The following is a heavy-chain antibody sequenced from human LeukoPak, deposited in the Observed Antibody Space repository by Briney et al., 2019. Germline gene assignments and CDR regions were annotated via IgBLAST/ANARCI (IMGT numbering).Heavy chain of an antibody. D-gene: IGHD2-2*01. CDR3: ARGKDIVVVPAAIRY. V-gene: IGHV3-48*04. Sequence: GGSLRLSCAASGFTFSTYSTNWVRQAPGKGLEWVSYISYTGSMIYYADSVRGRFTISRDNAKNSLYLQMDSLRAEDTAVYYCARGKDIVVVPAAIRYWGQGTLVTVSS. CDR1: GFTFSTYS. CDR2: ISYTGSMI. J-gene: IGHJ4*02.